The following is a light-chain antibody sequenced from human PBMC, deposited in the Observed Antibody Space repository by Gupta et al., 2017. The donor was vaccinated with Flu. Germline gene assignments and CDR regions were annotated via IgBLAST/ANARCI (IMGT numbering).Light chain of an antibody. CDR1: SSNIGNNF. J-gene: IGLJ3*02. Sequence: QSVLTQPPSVSAAPGPKVTISCSGSSSNIGNNFVSWYRQVPGTAPKVLIYDNSKRPSGIPDRISGSKSGTSATLGITGLQTGDEADYYCATLDSGLSSWVFGGGTKLTVL. CDR3: ATLDSGLSSWV. CDR2: DNS. V-gene: IGLV1-51*01.